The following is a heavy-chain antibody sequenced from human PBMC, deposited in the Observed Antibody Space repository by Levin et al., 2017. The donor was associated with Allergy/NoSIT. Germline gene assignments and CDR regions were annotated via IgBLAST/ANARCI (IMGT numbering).Heavy chain of an antibody. CDR1: GFTFNGYY. Sequence: GESLKISCAASGFTFNGYYMSWVRQAPGKGLEWVSYISSSGTYRNYADSVKGRFTISRDNAKNSMDLQMNGLRAEDSAVYYCVGGRDVADYWGQGTLVTVSS. CDR2: ISSSGTYR. J-gene: IGHJ4*02. V-gene: IGHV3-11*05. D-gene: IGHD3-10*02. CDR3: VGGRDVADY.